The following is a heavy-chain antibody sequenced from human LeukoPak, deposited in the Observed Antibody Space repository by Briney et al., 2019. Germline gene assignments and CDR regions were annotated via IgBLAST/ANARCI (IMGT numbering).Heavy chain of an antibody. CDR2: FGGGGGPT. J-gene: IGHJ4*02. D-gene: IGHD6-13*01. CDR1: GFTFSSYG. V-gene: IGHV3-23*01. Sequence: GGSLRLSCAASGFTFSSYGMSWVRQAPGKGLEWVSGFGGGGGPTYYADSVEGRFTISRDNSKNTLYLQMNSLRADDTAVYYCAKDRRQLANFDYWGQGTLVTVSS. CDR3: AKDRRQLANFDY.